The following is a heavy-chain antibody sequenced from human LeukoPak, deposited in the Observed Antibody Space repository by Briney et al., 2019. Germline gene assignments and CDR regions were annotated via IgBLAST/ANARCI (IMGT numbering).Heavy chain of an antibody. V-gene: IGHV3-21*01. J-gene: IGHJ3*02. Sequence: GGSLRLSCAASRFTFSSYSMNWVRQAPGKGLEWVSSISSSSTYIYYADSVKGRFIIPRDSAKSSLYLQMNSLRAEDTAVYYCARGHRIAAAKIDAFDIWGQGTMVTVSS. D-gene: IGHD6-13*01. CDR1: RFTFSSYS. CDR3: ARGHRIAAAKIDAFDI. CDR2: ISSSSTYI.